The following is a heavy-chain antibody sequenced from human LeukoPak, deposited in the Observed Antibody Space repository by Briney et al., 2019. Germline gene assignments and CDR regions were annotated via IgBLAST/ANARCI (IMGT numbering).Heavy chain of an antibody. CDR3: ARDSSSGGFDP. Sequence: SETLFPTCTVSGGSISSHYWSWIRQPPGKGLEWVGHIYYSGSPNYNLSLKSRVTISVPTSKNQFSLKLSSVTAADTAVEYGARDSSSGGFDPWGQGTLVTVSS. V-gene: IGHV4-59*11. CDR1: GGSISSHY. J-gene: IGHJ5*02. D-gene: IGHD6-19*01. CDR2: IYYSGSP.